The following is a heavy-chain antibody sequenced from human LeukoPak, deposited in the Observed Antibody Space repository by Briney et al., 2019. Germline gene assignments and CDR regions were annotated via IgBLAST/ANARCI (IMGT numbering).Heavy chain of an antibody. CDR2: ISGSGGST. V-gene: IGHV3-23*01. CDR3: AKDRGYDILSGYGDY. D-gene: IGHD3-9*01. Sequence: GGSLRLSCGASGFTLSGYWMSWVRQAPGKGLEWVSAISGSGGSTYYADSVKGRFTISRDNSKNTLYLQMNSLRAEDTAVYYCAKDRGYDILSGYGDYWGQGTLVTVSS. CDR1: GFTLSGYW. J-gene: IGHJ4*02.